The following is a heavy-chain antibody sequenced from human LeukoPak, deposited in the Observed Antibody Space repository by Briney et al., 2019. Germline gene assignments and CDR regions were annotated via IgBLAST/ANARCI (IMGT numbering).Heavy chain of an antibody. V-gene: IGHV4-34*01. CDR3: ARRRVVIPFFDY. CDR2: INHSGST. D-gene: IGHD3-3*01. CDR1: GGSFSNYY. Sequence: PSETLSLTCAVYGGSFSNYYWSWIRQPPGKGLEWVGEINHSGSTNYNPSLKSRVTISVDTSKNQFSLKLSSVTAADTAVYYCARRRVVIPFFDYWGQGTLVTVSS. J-gene: IGHJ4*02.